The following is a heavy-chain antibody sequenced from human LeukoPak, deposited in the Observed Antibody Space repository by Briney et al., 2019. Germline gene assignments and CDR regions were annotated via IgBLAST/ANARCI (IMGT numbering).Heavy chain of an antibody. V-gene: IGHV1-8*01. CDR1: GYTFTSYD. D-gene: IGHD1-26*01. J-gene: IGHJ6*03. CDR3: ARAPPGGGSGRSHYYYYYMDV. CDR2: MNPNSGNT. Sequence: GASVKVPCKASGYTFTSYDINWVRQATGQGLEWMGWMNPNSGNTGYAQKFQGRVTMTRNTSISTAYMELSSLRSEDTAVYYCARAPPGGGSGRSHYYYYYMDVWGKGTTVTVSS.